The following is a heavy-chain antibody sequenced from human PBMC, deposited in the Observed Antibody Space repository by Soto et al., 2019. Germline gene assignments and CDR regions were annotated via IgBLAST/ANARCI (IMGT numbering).Heavy chain of an antibody. CDR2: INHSGST. CDR3: ARSSLVGVASTRDSPYFDY. D-gene: IGHD2-15*01. J-gene: IGHJ4*02. CDR1: GGSFSGYY. V-gene: IGHV4-34*01. Sequence: SETLSLTCAVYGGSFSGYYWSWIRQPPGKGLEWIGEINHSGSTNYNPSLKSRVTISVDTSKNQFSLKLSSVTAADTAVYYCARSSLVGVASTRDSPYFDYWGQGTLVTVSS.